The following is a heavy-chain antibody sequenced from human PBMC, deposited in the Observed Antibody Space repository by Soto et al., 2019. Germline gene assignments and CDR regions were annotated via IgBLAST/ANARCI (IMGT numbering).Heavy chain of an antibody. CDR1: GFTFSSYS. CDR3: ARDGEAHYGLDV. V-gene: IGHV3-21*01. Sequence: GGPLSRSCAASGFTFSSYSMNWVRQAPGKGLEWVSFITSSSSYIFYADSLEGRFTVSRDNAKNSVYLHMSSLRAEDTAVYYCARDGEAHYGLDVWGQGTTVTVSS. D-gene: IGHD3-10*01. J-gene: IGHJ6*02. CDR2: ITSSSSYI.